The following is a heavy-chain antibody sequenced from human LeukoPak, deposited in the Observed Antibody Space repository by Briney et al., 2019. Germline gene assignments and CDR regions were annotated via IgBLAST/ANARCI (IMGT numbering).Heavy chain of an antibody. CDR3: AGDLGRLPDDAFGI. J-gene: IGHJ3*02. Sequence: SETLSLTCTVSGRSISSSSYYWGWIRQPPGKGLEWIGSIYYGGSTYYNPSLKSRVTISVDTSKNQFSLKLSSVTAADTAVYYCAGDLGRLPDDAFGIWGQGTMVTVSS. D-gene: IGHD5-18*01. CDR1: GRSISSSSYY. V-gene: IGHV4-39*07. CDR2: IYYGGST.